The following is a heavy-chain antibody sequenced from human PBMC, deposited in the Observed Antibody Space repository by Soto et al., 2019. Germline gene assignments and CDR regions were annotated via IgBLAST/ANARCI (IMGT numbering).Heavy chain of an antibody. V-gene: IGHV3-74*01. CDR3: ARGPSGWYSYDY. CDR1: GFSFSSSW. J-gene: IGHJ4*02. D-gene: IGHD6-19*01. CDR2: INSDGSTT. Sequence: AGGSLRHSWAASGFSFSSSWMHWVRQAPGKGLVWVSRINSDGSTTNYADSVKGRFTISRDNAKNTLYLQMNSLRAEDTAVYYCARGPSGWYSYDYWGQGTLVTVSS.